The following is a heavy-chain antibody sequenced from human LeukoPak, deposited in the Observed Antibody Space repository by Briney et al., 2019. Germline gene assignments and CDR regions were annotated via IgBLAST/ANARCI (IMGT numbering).Heavy chain of an antibody. CDR3: AKKSPIFGVVIPLFDY. V-gene: IGHV3-23*01. Sequence: GGPLRLSCAGSGFNFSSFVMTWVRQAPGKGLEWASSISASGRGTYYADSVKGRFTISRDNSKNTLYLQVNSLRAEDTAVYHCAKKSPIFGVVIPLFDYWGQGTLVSVSS. CDR2: ISASGRGT. J-gene: IGHJ4*02. CDR1: GFNFSSFV. D-gene: IGHD3-3*01.